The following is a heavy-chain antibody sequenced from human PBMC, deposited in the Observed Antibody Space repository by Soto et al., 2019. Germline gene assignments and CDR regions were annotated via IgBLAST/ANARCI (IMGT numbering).Heavy chain of an antibody. Sequence: GGSLRLSCAASGFSFRDFSMNWFRQAPGKGLEWVSFIDLSGTTTYYRDSVKGRFTMSKDKSRKTVYLQMNSLRVEDTAIYYCAKDLQFIDYDSSVTFDYWGQGTLVTVSS. V-gene: IGHV3-23*01. CDR1: GFSFRDFS. CDR2: IDLSGTTT. D-gene: IGHD3-22*01. CDR3: AKDLQFIDYDSSVTFDY. J-gene: IGHJ4*02.